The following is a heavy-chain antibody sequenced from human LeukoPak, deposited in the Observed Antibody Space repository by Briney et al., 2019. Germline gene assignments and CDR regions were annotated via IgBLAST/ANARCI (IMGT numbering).Heavy chain of an antibody. V-gene: IGHV1-18*01. CDR1: GYNFIIYG. CDR2: ISAYNGNS. D-gene: IGHD3-22*01. J-gene: IGHJ4*02. CDR3: ARDPRGYYDTAFDY. Sequence: GSMKVSCKASGYNFIIYGITWVRQAPGRGLEWMGWISAYNGNSNYAENLQGRVTMTTDTSTNTAYLELRSLRSDDTAVYYCARDPRGYYDTAFDYWGQGTLVTVSS.